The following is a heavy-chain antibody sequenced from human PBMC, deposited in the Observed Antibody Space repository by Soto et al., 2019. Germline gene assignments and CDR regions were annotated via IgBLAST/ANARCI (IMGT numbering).Heavy chain of an antibody. CDR2: ISAYNGYT. CDR1: GYTFTSHG. J-gene: IGHJ5*02. CDR3: ARDLGSCGTAVCLRNWFDP. V-gene: IGHV1-18*01. D-gene: IGHD2-2*01. Sequence: QVQLVQSGAEVKKPGASVKVSCKASGYTFTSHGISGVRQAPGQGLEWMGWISAYNGYTNYAQKVQGRVTMTTDTSTSTAYMELRSLRSDDTAVYYCARDLGSCGTAVCLRNWFDPLGQGTLVTVSS.